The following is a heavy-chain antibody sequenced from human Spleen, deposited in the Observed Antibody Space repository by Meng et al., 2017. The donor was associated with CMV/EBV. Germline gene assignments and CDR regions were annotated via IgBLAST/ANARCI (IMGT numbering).Heavy chain of an antibody. J-gene: IGHJ4*02. V-gene: IGHV1-2*02. Sequence: ASVKVSCKASGGTFSSYTISWVRQAPGQGLEWMGWINPNSGGTNYAQKFQGRVTMTRDTSISTAYMELSRLRSDDTAVYYCAGGSSNWGSGWGQGTLVTVSS. CDR3: AGGSSNWGSG. CDR1: GGTFSSYT. CDR2: INPNSGGT. D-gene: IGHD7-27*01.